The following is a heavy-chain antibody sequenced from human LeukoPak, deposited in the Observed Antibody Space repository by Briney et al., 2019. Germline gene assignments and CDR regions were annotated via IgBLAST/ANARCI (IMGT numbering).Heavy chain of an antibody. CDR2: IYYSGST. Sequence: SETLSLTCIVSGGSISSSNSYWGWIRQPPGKGLEWIGYIYYSGSTNYNPSLKSRVTISVDTSKNQFSLKLSSVTAADTAVYYCARVNPEFSYFDWSINWFDPWGQGTLVTVSS. J-gene: IGHJ5*02. CDR1: GGSISSSNSY. V-gene: IGHV4-61*05. D-gene: IGHD3-9*01. CDR3: ARVNPEFSYFDWSINWFDP.